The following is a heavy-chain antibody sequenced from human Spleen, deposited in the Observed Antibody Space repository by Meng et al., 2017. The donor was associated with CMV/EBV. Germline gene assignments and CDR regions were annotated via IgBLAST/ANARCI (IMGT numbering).Heavy chain of an antibody. J-gene: IGHJ4*02. CDR2: IKQDGSEK. D-gene: IGHD3-16*01. Sequence: GESLKISCVVSGHTFPTYWMTWVRQAPGKGLEWVANIKQDGSEKYYVDSVKGRFTISRDNAKNSLYLQMNSLRAEDTAVYYCARGEGAFDYWGQGTLVTVSS. V-gene: IGHV3-7*01. CDR1: GHTFPTYW. CDR3: ARGEGAFDY.